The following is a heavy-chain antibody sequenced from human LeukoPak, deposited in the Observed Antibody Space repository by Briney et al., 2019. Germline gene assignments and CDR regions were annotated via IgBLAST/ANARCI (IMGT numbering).Heavy chain of an antibody. CDR3: ARLDTATDAFDI. V-gene: IGHV1-2*02. CDR2: INPNSGGT. CDR1: GYTFTGYY. J-gene: IGHJ3*02. Sequence: ASVKVSCKASGYTFTGYYMHWVRQAPGQGLEWMGWINPNSGGTNYAQKFQGRVTMTRDTSISTAYMELSRLRSDDTAVYYCARLDTATDAFDIWGQGIMVTVSS. D-gene: IGHD4-17*01.